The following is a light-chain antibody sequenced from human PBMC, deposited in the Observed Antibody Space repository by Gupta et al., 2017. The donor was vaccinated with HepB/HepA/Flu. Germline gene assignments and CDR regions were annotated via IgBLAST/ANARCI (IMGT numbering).Light chain of an antibody. CDR3: CSFAGSSTVI. Sequence: SALTQPASVSGSPGQSLPIPCPGTSSAVGSYNLVSWYQHHPGKAPKLMIYEVTQRPSGVSNRFSGSKSGNTASLTISGLQAEDEADYYCCSFAGSSTVIFGGGTKVTVL. J-gene: IGLJ2*01. V-gene: IGLV2-23*02. CDR2: EVT. CDR1: SSAVGSYNL.